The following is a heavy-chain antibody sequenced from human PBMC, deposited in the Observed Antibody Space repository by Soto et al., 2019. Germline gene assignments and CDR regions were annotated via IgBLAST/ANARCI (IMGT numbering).Heavy chain of an antibody. CDR3: ARVGYSYGTTIDY. D-gene: IGHD5-18*01. Sequence: SETLSLTCAVYGGSFSGYYWSWIRQPPGKGLEWIGEINHSGSTNYNPSLKSRVTISVDTSKNQFSLKLSSVTAADTAVYYCARVGYSYGTTIDYWGQGTLVTVSS. J-gene: IGHJ4*02. CDR1: GGSFSGYY. CDR2: INHSGST. V-gene: IGHV4-34*01.